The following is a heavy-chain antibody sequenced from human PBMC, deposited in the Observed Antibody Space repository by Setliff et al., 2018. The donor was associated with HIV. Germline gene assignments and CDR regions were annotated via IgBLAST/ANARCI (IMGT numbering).Heavy chain of an antibody. CDR1: GYTFTNYG. D-gene: IGHD1-26*01. CDR2: ISAYNGNT. Sequence: ASVKVSCKASGYTFTNYGISWVRQAPGQGLEWMGWISAYNGNTNYAQKLQDRVAMTTDTSTSTAYMELRSLRSDDTAVYYCARILVGVDDAFDIWGQGTMVTVSS. V-gene: IGHV1-18*01. J-gene: IGHJ3*02. CDR3: ARILVGVDDAFDI.